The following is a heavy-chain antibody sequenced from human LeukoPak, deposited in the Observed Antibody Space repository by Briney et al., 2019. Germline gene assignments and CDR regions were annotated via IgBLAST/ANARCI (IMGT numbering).Heavy chain of an antibody. D-gene: IGHD5-12*01. CDR1: GASISHYY. J-gene: IGHJ4*02. CDR3: ARVSGYHWESFYDY. Sequence: SETLSLTCTVSGASISHYYWSWIRQPPGKGLEWIGYIYDSGYTKYNPSLKSRVTISVDTSKNQFSLKLRSVTAADTAVYYCARVSGYHWESFYDYWGQGTLVTVSS. V-gene: IGHV4-59*01. CDR2: IYDSGYT.